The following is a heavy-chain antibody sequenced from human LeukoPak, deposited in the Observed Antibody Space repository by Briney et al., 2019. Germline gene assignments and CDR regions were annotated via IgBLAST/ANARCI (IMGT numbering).Heavy chain of an antibody. CDR1: GFTFSSYA. CDR3: AKGIAAADFNWFDP. V-gene: IGHV3-23*01. CDR2: ISGSGGST. J-gene: IGHJ5*02. Sequence: GGSLRLSCAASGFTFSSYAMSWVREAPGKGLEWVSAISGSGGSTYYADSVKGRFTISRDNSKNTLYLQMNSLRAEDTAVYYCAKGIAAADFNWFDPWGQGTPVTVSS. D-gene: IGHD6-13*01.